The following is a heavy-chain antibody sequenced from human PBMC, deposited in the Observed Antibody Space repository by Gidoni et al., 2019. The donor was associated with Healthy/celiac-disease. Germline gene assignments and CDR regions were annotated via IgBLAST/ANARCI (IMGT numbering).Heavy chain of an antibody. Sequence: QVQLVESGGGVGKPGGSLKLYCAASGFTFSDYYMSWIRQAPGKGLEWVSYISSSTIYTNYADSVKCRFTISRDNAKNSLYLQMDSLRAEDTAVYYCARGHQMNYADFDPWGQGTLVTVSS. CDR2: ISSSTIYT. CDR1: GFTFSDYY. D-gene: IGHD3-16*01. J-gene: IGHJ5*02. V-gene: IGHV3-11*05. CDR3: ARGHQMNYADFDP.